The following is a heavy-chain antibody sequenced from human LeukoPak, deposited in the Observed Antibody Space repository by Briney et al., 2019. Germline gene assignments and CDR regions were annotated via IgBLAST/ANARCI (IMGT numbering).Heavy chain of an antibody. CDR1: GGSFSGYY. V-gene: IGHV4-34*01. CDR3: ARSRIEMATISPADY. D-gene: IGHD5-24*01. Sequence: SSETLSLTCAVYGGSFSGYYWSWIGQRTGKGLDWIGEINHSGSTNCNQSLKSRVTISVDTSKNHFYLKLSSVTAADSAVYYCARSRIEMATISPADYWGQGTLVTVSS. CDR2: INHSGST. J-gene: IGHJ4*02.